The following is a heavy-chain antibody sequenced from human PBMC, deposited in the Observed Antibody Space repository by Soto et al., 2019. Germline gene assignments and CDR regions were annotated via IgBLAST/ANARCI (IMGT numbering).Heavy chain of an antibody. J-gene: IGHJ4*02. CDR3: ARSAGWYAVHS. Sequence: QVQLQESGPGLVKPSGTLSLTCAVSGDSVSSPYYWCWVRQPPGKGLEWIGEVFHTGTTSYNPSLRSRDTISMDKSNNQFSLDLTSVTAADTAVYYCARSAGWYAVHSWGPGTLVIVSS. CDR1: GDSVSSPYY. V-gene: IGHV4-4*02. CDR2: VFHTGTT. D-gene: IGHD6-19*01.